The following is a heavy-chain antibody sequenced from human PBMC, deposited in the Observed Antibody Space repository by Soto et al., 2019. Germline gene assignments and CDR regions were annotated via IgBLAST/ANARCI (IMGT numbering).Heavy chain of an antibody. Sequence: QVQLVQSGAEVKKPGSSVKVSCKSSGGTFRSYAISWVRQAPGQGLEWMGGIIPIFGTANYAQKFQGRVTITADESTSTAYMELSSLRSEDTAVYYCARERRSSATYYYYYGMDVWGQGTTVTVSS. CDR3: ARERRSSATYYYYYGMDV. J-gene: IGHJ6*02. V-gene: IGHV1-69*01. CDR2: IIPIFGTA. D-gene: IGHD6-6*01. CDR1: GGTFRSYA.